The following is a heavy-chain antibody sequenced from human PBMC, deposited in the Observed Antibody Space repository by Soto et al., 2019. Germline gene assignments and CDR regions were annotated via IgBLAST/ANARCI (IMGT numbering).Heavy chain of an antibody. D-gene: IGHD6-19*01. CDR3: ARDQHPTRRASIAVAGISYYFDY. Sequence: SESLSLTCTVSGGSISSSSYYGGWIRQPPGKGLEWIGSIYYSGCTYYNPSLKSRFTISRDNSKNTLYLQMNSLRAEDTAVYYCARDQHPTRRASIAVAGISYYFDYWGQGTLVTVSS. CDR1: GGSISSSSYY. CDR2: IYYSGCT. V-gene: IGHV4-39*02. J-gene: IGHJ4*02.